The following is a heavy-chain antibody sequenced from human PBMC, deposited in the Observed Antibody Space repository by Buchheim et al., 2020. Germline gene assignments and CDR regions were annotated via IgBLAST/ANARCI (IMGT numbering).Heavy chain of an antibody. J-gene: IGHJ4*02. Sequence: QVHLVQSGAEERKPGAAVKISCKASGYTFTSYSYGIHWVRQAPGQRLEWLGWINTGSGNTTYSPKFQDRVTCTRDSSATTAYMEVSSLGSEDTAVYYCARERAGTFYLDYWGQGTL. CDR1: GYTFTSYSYG. V-gene: IGHV1-3*05. CDR2: INTGSGNT. D-gene: IGHD1-7*01. CDR3: ARERAGTFYLDY.